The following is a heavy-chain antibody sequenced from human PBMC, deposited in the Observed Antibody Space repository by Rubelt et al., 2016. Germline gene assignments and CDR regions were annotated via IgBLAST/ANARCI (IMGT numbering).Heavy chain of an antibody. J-gene: IGHJ4*02. CDR3: ARANHGDYEDY. CDR2: IDGGNGDT. CDR1: GYTFTNYG. V-gene: IGHV1-3*01. Sequence: QVQLVQSGAEVKKPGASVKVSCKASGYTFTNYGMHWVRQAPGPRPEWLGWIDGGNGDTKYSQKLKDRVSITRDASANTAYMELSSLRSEDTAVYYCARANHGDYEDYWGQGTLVTVSS. D-gene: IGHD4-17*01.